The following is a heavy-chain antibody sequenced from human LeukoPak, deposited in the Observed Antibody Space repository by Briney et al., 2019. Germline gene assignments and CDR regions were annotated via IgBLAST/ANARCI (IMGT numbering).Heavy chain of an antibody. CDR2: ISNSGSTI. V-gene: IGHV3-11*01. CDR1: GFTFSDFY. D-gene: IGHD6-13*01. CDR3: ARPPPIAAAGRRMRYYMDV. J-gene: IGHJ6*03. Sequence: GGSLKPPLAAPGFTFSDFYLSWIPQAPGKGLEWGSYISNSGSTINYPDSVKGRLPISRDNAKISLDLQMNSLRAEDTAVYYCARPPPIAAAGRRMRYYMDVWGKGTTVTVSS.